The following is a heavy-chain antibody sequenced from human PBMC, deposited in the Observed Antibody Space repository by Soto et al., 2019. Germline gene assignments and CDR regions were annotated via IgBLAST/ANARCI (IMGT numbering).Heavy chain of an antibody. CDR2: ICYRGST. Sequence: PSETLSLTCTVSGGSISSHYWSWVRQAPGKGLEWIGHICYRGSTNYNPSLRSRSTISVDTSNNQFSLKVNSVTTADTAVYYCARDGREASGMDVWGQGTKVTVSS. CDR3: ARDGREASGMDV. CDR1: GGSISSHY. J-gene: IGHJ6*02. D-gene: IGHD1-26*01. V-gene: IGHV4-59*11.